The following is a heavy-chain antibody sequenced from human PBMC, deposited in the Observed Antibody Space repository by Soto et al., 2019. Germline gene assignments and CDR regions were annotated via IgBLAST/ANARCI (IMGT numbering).Heavy chain of an antibody. Sequence: TGGSLRLSCAASGFTFSSYGMHWVRQAPGKGLEWVSSISSSSSYIYYADSVKGRFTISRDNAKNSLYLQMNSLKTEDTAVYYCTTAYDSGSYYVLDYWGQGTLVTVSS. CDR2: ISSSSSYI. J-gene: IGHJ4*02. D-gene: IGHD1-26*01. CDR3: TTAYDSGSYYVLDY. CDR1: GFTFSSYG. V-gene: IGHV3-21*03.